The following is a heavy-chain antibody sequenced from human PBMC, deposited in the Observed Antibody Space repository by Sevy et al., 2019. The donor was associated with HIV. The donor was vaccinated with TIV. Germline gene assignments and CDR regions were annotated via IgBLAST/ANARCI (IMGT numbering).Heavy chain of an antibody. Sequence: GGSLRLSCAASGFTFSSYAMSWVRQAPGNGLEWVSAISGSGGSTYYADSVKGRFTISRDNSKNTLYLQMNSLRAEDTAVYYCAKGGRYCSSTSCYYYWGQGTLVTVSS. CDR1: GFTFSSYA. CDR3: AKGGRYCSSTSCYYY. CDR2: ISGSGGST. V-gene: IGHV3-23*01. J-gene: IGHJ4*02. D-gene: IGHD2-2*01.